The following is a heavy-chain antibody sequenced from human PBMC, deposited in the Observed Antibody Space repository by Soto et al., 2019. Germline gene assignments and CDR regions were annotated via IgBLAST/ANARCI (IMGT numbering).Heavy chain of an antibody. CDR2: INAGNGKT. CDR1: GYTFTTYA. CDR3: ARAGDDCSTTNCYMIDY. J-gene: IGHJ4*02. D-gene: IGHD2-2*02. V-gene: IGHV1-3*01. Sequence: QVQLVQSGVAVKKPGASVKVSCKASGYTFTTYAMHWVRQAPGQRLEWMGWINAGNGKTKYSQKFQGRVTITRDTSATTAYMELSSLTSEDTAVYYCARAGDDCSTTNCYMIDYWGQGTLVTVSS.